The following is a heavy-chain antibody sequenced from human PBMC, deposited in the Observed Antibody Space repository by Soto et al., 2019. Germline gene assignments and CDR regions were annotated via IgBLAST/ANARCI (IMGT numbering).Heavy chain of an antibody. J-gene: IGHJ6*02. CDR3: ARDKGGEFLKGSGMDV. D-gene: IGHD3-10*01. V-gene: IGHV4-59*01. CDR1: GDSITAYY. CDR2: IYHNGET. Sequence: QMQLQKSGPGLVKPSETLSLICSVSGDSITAYYLSWLRQSPGKELEWIGYIYHNGETNYNPSLKSRVTISADTSKTQFSLRLSSVTAADTGVYYCARDKGGEFLKGSGMDVWGQGTTVIVSS.